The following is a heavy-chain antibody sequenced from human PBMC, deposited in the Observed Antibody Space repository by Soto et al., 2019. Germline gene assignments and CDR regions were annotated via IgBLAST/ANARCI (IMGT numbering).Heavy chain of an antibody. D-gene: IGHD2-2*01. CDR2: IYWNDDK. J-gene: IGHJ5*02. CDR3: AHSYYLGYCSSTSCPFDP. CDR1: GFSLSTSGVG. Sequence: SGPTLVNPTQTLTLTCTFSGFSLSTSGVGVGWIRQPPGKALEWLALIYWNDDKRYSPSLKSRLTITKDTSKNQVVLTMTNMDPVDTATYYCAHSYYLGYCSSTSCPFDPWGQGTLVTVSS. V-gene: IGHV2-5*01.